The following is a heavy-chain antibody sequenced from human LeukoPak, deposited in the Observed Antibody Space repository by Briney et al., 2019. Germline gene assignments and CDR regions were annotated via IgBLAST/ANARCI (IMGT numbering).Heavy chain of an antibody. CDR2: INHSGST. CDR1: GGSFSGYY. V-gene: IGHV4-34*01. Sequence: SETLSLTCAVYGGSFSGYYWSWIRQPPGKGLEWIGEINHSGSTNYNPSLKSRVTISVDTSKNQFSLKLSSVTAADTAVYYCARFYAGAFDIWGQGTMVTVSS. D-gene: IGHD2/OR15-2a*01. J-gene: IGHJ3*02. CDR3: ARFYAGAFDI.